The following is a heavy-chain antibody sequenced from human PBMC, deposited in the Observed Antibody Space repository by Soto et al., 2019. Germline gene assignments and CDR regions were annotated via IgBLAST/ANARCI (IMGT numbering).Heavy chain of an antibody. Sequence: QVQLQESGPGLVKPSQTLSLTCTVSGGSISSGDYYWSWIRQPPGKGLEWIGYIYYSGSTYYNPSPKSRVTISVDTSKNQFSLKLSSVTAADTAVYYCARVFRVFSRGHYFDYWGQGTLVTVSS. V-gene: IGHV4-30-4*01. D-gene: IGHD3-10*01. CDR3: ARVFRVFSRGHYFDY. CDR1: GGSISSGDYY. CDR2: IYYSGST. J-gene: IGHJ4*02.